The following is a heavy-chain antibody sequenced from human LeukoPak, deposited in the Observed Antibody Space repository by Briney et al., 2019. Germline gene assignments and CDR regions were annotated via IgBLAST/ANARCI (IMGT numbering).Heavy chain of an antibody. J-gene: IGHJ3*02. CDR3: AFDSSGHDAFDI. CDR1: GYTLTELS. Sequence: ASVKVSCKVSGYTLTELSMHWVRQAPGKGLEWMGGFDPEDGETIYAQKFQGRVTMTEDTSTDTAYMELSSLRSEDTAVYYCAFDSSGHDAFDIRGQGTMVTVSS. D-gene: IGHD3-22*01. CDR2: FDPEDGET. V-gene: IGHV1-24*01.